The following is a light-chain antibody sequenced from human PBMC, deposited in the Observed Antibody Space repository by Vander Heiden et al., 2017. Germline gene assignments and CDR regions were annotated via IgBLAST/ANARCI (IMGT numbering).Light chain of an antibody. V-gene: IGKV3-11*01. CDR3: QQRRNWTLT. J-gene: IGKJ4*01. CDR2: DAS. Sequence: EIVLTESRATLSVAPGERASLSCRASQSVSSYLAWYQQKPGQAPGLLIYDASNGATGLPARFSGSGSGTDFTLTISSLEPEDFAVYYCQQRRNWTLTFGGGTXVEI. CDR1: QSVSSY.